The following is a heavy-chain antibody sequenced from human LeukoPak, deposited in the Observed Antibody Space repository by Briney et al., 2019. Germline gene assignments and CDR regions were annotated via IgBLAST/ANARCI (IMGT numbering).Heavy chain of an antibody. J-gene: IGHJ4*02. D-gene: IGHD7-27*01. Sequence: GGSLRLSCAASGFTLSSYGMHWVRQAPGKGLEWVAVISYDGSNKYYADSVKGRFTISRDNSKNTLYLQMNSLRAEDTAVYYCAKANWGSFDYWGQGTLVTVSS. CDR3: AKANWGSFDY. CDR1: GFTLSSYG. V-gene: IGHV3-30*18. CDR2: ISYDGSNK.